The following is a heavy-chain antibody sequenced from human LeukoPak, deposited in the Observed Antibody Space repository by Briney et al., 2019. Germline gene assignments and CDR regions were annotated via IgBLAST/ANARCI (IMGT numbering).Heavy chain of an antibody. D-gene: IGHD5-18*01. CDR1: GFTFGIYA. J-gene: IGHJ4*02. CDR3: ARRATTERGYSYGLDY. V-gene: IGHV3-23*01. CDR2: ISGSGST. Sequence: GGSLRLSCAASGFTFGIYAMSWVRQAPGKGLEWVSGISGSGSTYYADSLQGRFTISRDNAKNSLYLKMNSLRAEDTAVYYCARRATTERGYSYGLDYWGQGTLVTVSS.